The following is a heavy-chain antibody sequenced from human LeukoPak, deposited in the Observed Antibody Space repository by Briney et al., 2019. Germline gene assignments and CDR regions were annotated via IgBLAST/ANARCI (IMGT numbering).Heavy chain of an antibody. J-gene: IGHJ6*02. CDR3: ARTPSSIAARPGYYYGMDV. CDR2: IIPILGIA. D-gene: IGHD6-6*01. V-gene: IGHV1-69*02. CDR1: GYTFTGYY. Sequence: SVKVSCKAAGYTFTGYYMHWVRQAPGQGLEWMGRIIPILGIANYAQKFQGRVTITADKSTSTAYMELSSLRSEDTAVYYCARTPSSIAARPGYYYGMDVWGQGTTVTVSS.